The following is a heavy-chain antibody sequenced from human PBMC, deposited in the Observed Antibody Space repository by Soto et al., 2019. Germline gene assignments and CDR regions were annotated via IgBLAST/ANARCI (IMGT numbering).Heavy chain of an antibody. CDR2: IERDDDDK. CDR1: GFSLTSPGMC. Sequence: SGPTLVNPTETLTVTCTFSGFSLTSPGMCVSWIRQSPGKALEWLALIERDDDDKYYSTSLKTRLTISKDTRKNQVVLTMANMDPADTATYYCARSISGPRWFNGMDVWGQGTTVTVSS. V-gene: IGHV2-70*13. J-gene: IGHJ6*02. CDR3: ARSISGPRWFNGMDV. D-gene: IGHD1-20*01.